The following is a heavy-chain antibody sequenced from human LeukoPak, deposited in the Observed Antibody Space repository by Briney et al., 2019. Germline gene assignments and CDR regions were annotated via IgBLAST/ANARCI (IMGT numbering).Heavy chain of an antibody. CDR1: GGSISSGSYY. CDR2: IYTSGCT. V-gene: IGHV4-61*02. D-gene: IGHD5-18*01. Sequence: SQTLSLTCTVSGGSISSGSYYWSWIRQPAGKGLEWIGRIYTSGCTNYNPSLKSRVTISVDTSKNQFSLKLSSVTAADTAVYYCARDTAMAYYYYGMDVWGQGTTVTVSS. CDR3: ARDTAMAYYYYGMDV. J-gene: IGHJ6*02.